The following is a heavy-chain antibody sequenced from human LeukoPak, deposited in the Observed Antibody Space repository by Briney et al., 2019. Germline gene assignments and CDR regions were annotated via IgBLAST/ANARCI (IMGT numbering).Heavy chain of an antibody. CDR1: GFTFSSYA. CDR3: ASGYFTVYYFDD. J-gene: IGHJ4*02. D-gene: IGHD3-9*01. V-gene: IGHV3-30-3*01. CDR2: ISYDGSNK. Sequence: GGSLRLSCAAPGFTFSSYAMHWVRQAPGKGLEWVAVISYDGSNKYYADSVKGRFTISRDNSKNTLYLQMNSLRAEDTAVYYCASGYFTVYYFDDWGQGTLVTVSS.